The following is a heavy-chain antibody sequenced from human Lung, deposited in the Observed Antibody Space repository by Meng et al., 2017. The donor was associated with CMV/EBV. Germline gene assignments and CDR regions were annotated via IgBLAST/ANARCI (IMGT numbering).Heavy chain of an antibody. V-gene: IGHV3-33*06. Sequence: LSLTCAASGFTFSSYGMHWVRQAPGKGLEWVAVIWYDGSNKYYADSVKGRFTISRDNSKNTLYLQMNSLRAEDTAVYYCAKHSVPAAPYYYYGMDVWGQGXTVTVSS. CDR2: IWYDGSNK. CDR1: GFTFSSYG. CDR3: AKHSVPAAPYYYYGMDV. D-gene: IGHD2-2*01. J-gene: IGHJ6*02.